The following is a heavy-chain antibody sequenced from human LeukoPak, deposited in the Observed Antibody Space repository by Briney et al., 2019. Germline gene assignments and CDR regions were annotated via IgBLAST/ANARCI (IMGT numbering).Heavy chain of an antibody. CDR2: MSYDGSHK. V-gene: IGHV3-30*18. CDR3: AKDREAGDLDY. CDR1: GFTFSSHG. Sequence: GRSLRLSCAASGFTFSSHGMHWVRQAPDKGLEWVAVMSYDGSHKYYADSVKGRFTISRDNSKNTLYLQMNSLRAEDTAVYYCAKDREAGDLDYWGQGTLVTVSS. J-gene: IGHJ4*02. D-gene: IGHD3-10*01.